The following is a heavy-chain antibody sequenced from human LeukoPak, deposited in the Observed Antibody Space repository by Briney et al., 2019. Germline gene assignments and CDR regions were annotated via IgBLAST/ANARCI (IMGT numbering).Heavy chain of an antibody. J-gene: IGHJ5*02. Sequence: ASVKVSCKASGYTFINYDINWVRQATGQGLEWMGWMNPNGTNTGYTQKFQGRVTMTRNTSISTAYMELSNLRSEDTAVYYCARGGEGVSGWFDPWGQGTLVTVSS. CDR3: ARGGEGVSGWFDP. CDR2: MNPNGTNT. V-gene: IGHV1-8*01. CDR1: GYTFINYD. D-gene: IGHD2-8*01.